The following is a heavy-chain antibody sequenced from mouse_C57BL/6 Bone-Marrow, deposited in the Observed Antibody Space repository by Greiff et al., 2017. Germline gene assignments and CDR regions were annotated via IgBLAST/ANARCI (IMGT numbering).Heavy chain of an antibody. J-gene: IGHJ2*01. CDR1: GFTFSNYW. V-gene: IGHV6-3*01. Sequence: EVKVEESGGGLVQPGGSMKLSCVASGFTFSNYWMNWVRQSPEKGLEWVAQIRLKSDNYATHYAESVKGRFTISRDASKSSVYLQMNNLRAEDTGIYYCTGGYYGSSLGYWGQGTTLTVSS. D-gene: IGHD1-1*01. CDR2: IRLKSDNYAT. CDR3: TGGYYGSSLGY.